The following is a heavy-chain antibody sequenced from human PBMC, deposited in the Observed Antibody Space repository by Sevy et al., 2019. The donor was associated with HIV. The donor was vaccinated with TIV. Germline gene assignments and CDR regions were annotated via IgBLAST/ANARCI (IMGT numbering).Heavy chain of an antibody. J-gene: IGHJ4*02. Sequence: GGSLSLSCAASGFTCSSYSMNWVRQAPGKGLEWVSPFSGGSSYIHYADSVKGRFTISRYNAKNSLLLQMNSLRAEDPAVYYCARDIVVVTAILDYWGQGTLVTVSS. CDR2: FSGGSSYI. CDR1: GFTCSSYS. V-gene: IGHV3-21*01. D-gene: IGHD2-21*02. CDR3: ARDIVVVTAILDY.